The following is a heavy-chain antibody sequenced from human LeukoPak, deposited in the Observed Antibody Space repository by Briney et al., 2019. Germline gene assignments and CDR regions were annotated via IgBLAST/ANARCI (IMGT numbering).Heavy chain of an antibody. J-gene: IGHJ4*02. CDR3: ARDRVAGTFDL. CDR1: GFRFSDFY. V-gene: IGHV3-11*01. D-gene: IGHD6-19*01. CDR2: ISGSGRKT. Sequence: GSLRLSCAASGFRFSDFYMSCLRQAPGKGPEWVAYISGSGRKTNHADSVQGRFTISRDNVKNSLFLDMKSLRVEDTALYYCARDRVAGTFDLWGQGTQVTVSS.